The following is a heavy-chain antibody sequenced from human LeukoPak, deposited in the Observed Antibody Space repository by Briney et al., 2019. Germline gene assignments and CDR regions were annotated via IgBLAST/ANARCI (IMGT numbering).Heavy chain of an antibody. CDR2: INPNSGGT. CDR1: GYTFTGYY. V-gene: IGHV1/OR15-1*04. Sequence: ASVKDSCKASGYTFTGYYMHWVRQAPGQELGWMGRINPNSGGTNYAQKFQGRVTMTRDTSTSTVYMELSSLRSEDTAVYYCARGPAEGWFDPWGQGTLVTVSS. CDR3: ARGPAEGWFDP. D-gene: IGHD1-14*01. J-gene: IGHJ5*02.